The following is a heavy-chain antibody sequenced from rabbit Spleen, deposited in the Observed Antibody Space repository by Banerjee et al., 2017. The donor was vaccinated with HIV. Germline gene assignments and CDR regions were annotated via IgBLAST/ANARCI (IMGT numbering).Heavy chain of an antibody. J-gene: IGHJ4*01. CDR2: IYTGNGKT. CDR1: GFPFSNKAV. V-gene: IGHV1S45*01. CDR3: ARGYGSYDL. Sequence: EQLVESGGGLVQPGGSLKLSCKASGFPFSNKAVMCWVRQAPGKGLEWIGCIYTGNGKTYYATWARGRFTISKISSTTVTLQMTSLTAADTATYFCARGYGSYDLWGPGTLVTVS. D-gene: IGHD5-1*01.